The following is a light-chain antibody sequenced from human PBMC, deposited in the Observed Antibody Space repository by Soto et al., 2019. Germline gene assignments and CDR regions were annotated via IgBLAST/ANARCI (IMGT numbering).Light chain of an antibody. Sequence: DIQMTQSPSTLSASVGDTVTITCRASQTISGWLAWYQQRPGKAPNLLIFDASTLESGVPSRFSDSGSGTTFTLTISSLQSDDFATYYCLQYNGYYRTFGQGTKVDIK. CDR2: DAS. J-gene: IGKJ1*01. CDR1: QTISGW. V-gene: IGKV1-5*01. CDR3: LQYNGYYRT.